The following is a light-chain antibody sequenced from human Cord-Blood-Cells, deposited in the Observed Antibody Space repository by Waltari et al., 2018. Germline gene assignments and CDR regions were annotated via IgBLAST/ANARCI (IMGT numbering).Light chain of an antibody. V-gene: IGLV2-14*01. CDR3: SSYTSSSTRV. CDR2: DVS. Sequence: QSALTHPAPVSGSPGQSLTISCTGTSSYVCGIDSSSWYQLHPGKAPKRMIYDVSNRPSGVSNRFSGSNSGNTASLTISGLQSEDEADYYCSSYTSSSTRVFGGGTKLTVL. J-gene: IGLJ2*01. CDR1: SSYVCGIDS.